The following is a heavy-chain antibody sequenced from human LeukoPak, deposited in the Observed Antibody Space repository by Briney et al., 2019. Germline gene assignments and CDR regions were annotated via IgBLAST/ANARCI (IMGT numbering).Heavy chain of an antibody. J-gene: IGHJ4*02. CDR3: AKERLATTTFDS. V-gene: IGHV3-23*01. CDR2: ISGSGGST. D-gene: IGHD5-24*01. CDR1: GFTFSTYA. Sequence: GGSLRLSCAASGFTFSTYAMSWVRQAPGKGLEWVSLISGSGGSTYYADSVKGRFTISRDNGKNTLSLQMNSLRAEDTALYYCAKERLATTTFDSWGRGTLVTVSS.